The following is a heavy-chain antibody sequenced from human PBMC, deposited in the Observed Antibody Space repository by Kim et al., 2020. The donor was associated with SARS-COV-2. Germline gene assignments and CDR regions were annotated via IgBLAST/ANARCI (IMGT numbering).Heavy chain of an antibody. D-gene: IGHD3-16*01. CDR3: ARDRSMIYYWFDL. V-gene: IGHV3-23*01. Sequence: GGSLRLSCAVSGFTFDIHAMSWVRQAPGKGLEWVSAISASGDSKYYADSVTGRFTISRDNSKNTLFLEMNSLRDEDTAIYYCARDRSMIYYWFDLWGQGTVVTVSS. CDR1: GFTFDIHA. CDR2: ISASGDSK. J-gene: IGHJ5*02.